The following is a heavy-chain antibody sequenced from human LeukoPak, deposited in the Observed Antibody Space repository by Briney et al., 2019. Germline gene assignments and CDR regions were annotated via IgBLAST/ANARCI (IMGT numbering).Heavy chain of an antibody. D-gene: IGHD2-21*02. CDR2: IYPGDSDT. Sequence: GESPKISCKGSGYSFTSYWIGWVRQMPGKGLEWMGIIYPGDSDTRYSPSFQGQVTISADKSINTAYLQWSSLKASDTAMYYCARTNIVVVTDPYYFDYWGQGTLVTVSS. CDR3: ARTNIVVVTDPYYFDY. CDR1: GYSFTSYW. J-gene: IGHJ4*02. V-gene: IGHV5-51*01.